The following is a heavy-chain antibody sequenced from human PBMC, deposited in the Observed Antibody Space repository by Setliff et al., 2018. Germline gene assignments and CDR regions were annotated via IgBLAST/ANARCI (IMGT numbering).Heavy chain of an antibody. Sequence: PGGSLRLSCAASGFTFTNYWINWVRQAPGKGLEWVANIKQDESEKHYAASVKGRFTISRDNAKNTLYLQMNSLRGEDTAVYYCTNWNPPGFWGQGTLVTVSS. D-gene: IGHD1-20*01. CDR3: TNWNPPGF. CDR1: GFTFTNYW. J-gene: IGHJ4*02. V-gene: IGHV3-7*01. CDR2: IKQDESEK.